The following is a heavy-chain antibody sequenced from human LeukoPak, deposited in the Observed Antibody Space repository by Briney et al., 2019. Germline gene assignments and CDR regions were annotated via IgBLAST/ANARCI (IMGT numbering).Heavy chain of an antibody. Sequence: SETLSLTCAVYGGSFSDYYWSWIRQPPGEGLEWIGEINHSGSTNYNPSLKSRVTMSVDTSKNQFSLKLSSVTAADTAVYYCARIADYYYYYYMDVWGKGTTVTISS. CDR1: GGSFSDYY. CDR3: ARIADYYYYYYMDV. J-gene: IGHJ6*03. V-gene: IGHV4-34*01. CDR2: INHSGST. D-gene: IGHD2-21*01.